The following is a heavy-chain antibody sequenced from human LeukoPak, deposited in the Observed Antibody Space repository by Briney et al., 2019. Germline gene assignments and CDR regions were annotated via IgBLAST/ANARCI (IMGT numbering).Heavy chain of an antibody. CDR3: ARRGGSNGWGAFDV. J-gene: IGHJ3*01. Sequence: AGGSLRLSCAASGFTFSSSAMSWVRQVPGKGLEWVSGISASGGSTSYADSVKGRFTISRDNSKNTVFLQMNSLSRDDTAVYYCARRGGSNGWGAFDVWGQGTTITVSS. CDR2: ISASGGST. V-gene: IGHV3-23*01. CDR1: GFTFSSSA. D-gene: IGHD2-8*01.